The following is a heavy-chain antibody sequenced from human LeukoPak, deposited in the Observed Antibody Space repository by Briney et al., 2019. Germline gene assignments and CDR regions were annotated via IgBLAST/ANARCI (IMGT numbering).Heavy chain of an antibody. CDR2: IYYSGST. D-gene: IGHD6-13*01. CDR1: GGSISSSSYY. Sequence: PSETLSLTCTVSGGSISSSSYYWGWIRQPPGKGLEWIGSIYYSGSTSYNPSLKSRVTISVDTSKNQFSLKLSSVTAADTAVYYCARTQVGRIAAAYYYYMDVWGKGTTVTVSS. CDR3: ARTQVGRIAAAYYYYMDV. V-gene: IGHV4-39*07. J-gene: IGHJ6*03.